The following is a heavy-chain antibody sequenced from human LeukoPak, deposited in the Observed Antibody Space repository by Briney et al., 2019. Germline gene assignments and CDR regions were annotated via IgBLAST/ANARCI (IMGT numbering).Heavy chain of an antibody. CDR1: GFTFSSYS. CDR3: ARVYYYDSSGYRDAFDI. D-gene: IGHD3-22*01. J-gene: IGHJ3*02. Sequence: GGSLRLSCAASGFTFSSYSMNWVRQAPGKGLGWVSSISSSSSYIYYADSVKGRFTISRDNAKNSLYLQMNSLRAEDTAVYYCARVYYYDSSGYRDAFDIWGQGTMVTVSS. CDR2: ISSSSSYI. V-gene: IGHV3-21*01.